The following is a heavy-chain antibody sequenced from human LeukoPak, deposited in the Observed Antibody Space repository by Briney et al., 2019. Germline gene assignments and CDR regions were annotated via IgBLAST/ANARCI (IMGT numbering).Heavy chain of an antibody. CDR1: GFTFDDYA. Sequence: GGSLRHSCAASGFTFDDYAMHWVRQAPGKGLEWVSLISWDGGSTYYADSVKGRFTISRDNSKNSLYLQMNSLRAEDTALYYCAKDMSISLSSSHHYYYGMDVWGQGTTVTVSS. J-gene: IGHJ6*02. V-gene: IGHV3-43D*03. CDR2: ISWDGGST. D-gene: IGHD3-3*01. CDR3: AKDMSISLSSSHHYYYGMDV.